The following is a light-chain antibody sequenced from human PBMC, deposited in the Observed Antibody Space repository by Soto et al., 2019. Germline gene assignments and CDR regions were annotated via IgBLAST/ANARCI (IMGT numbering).Light chain of an antibody. CDR2: EVN. J-gene: IGLJ1*01. CDR1: RRDIGAYDY. CDR3: FSFTTTSTHV. Sequence: QSVRTQPASLSGSPGQAITISCTGSRRDIGAYDYVSWFQQHPGKAPKLMISEVNNRPSGVSNRFSGSKSGNTAYLTISGLQVEDEADYFCFSFTTTSTHVFGTGTKVTVL. V-gene: IGLV2-14*01.